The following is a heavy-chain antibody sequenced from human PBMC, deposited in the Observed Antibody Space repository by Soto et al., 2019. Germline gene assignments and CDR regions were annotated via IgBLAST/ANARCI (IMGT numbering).Heavy chain of an antibody. CDR3: ASRGGYSYGAVAFDI. CDR2: IYYSGST. CDR1: GGSISSSSYY. Sequence: QLQLQESGPGLVKPSETLSLTCTVSGGSISSSSYYWGWIRQPPGKGLEWIGNIYYSGSTYYNPSLKSRVNISVDTSKNQFSLKLSSVTAADTAVYYCASRGGYSYGAVAFDIWGQGTMVTVSS. V-gene: IGHV4-39*01. D-gene: IGHD5-18*01. J-gene: IGHJ3*02.